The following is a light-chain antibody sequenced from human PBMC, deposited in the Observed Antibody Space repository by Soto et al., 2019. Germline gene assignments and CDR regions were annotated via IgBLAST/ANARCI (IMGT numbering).Light chain of an antibody. J-gene: IGKJ3*01. CDR1: PTIDRA. V-gene: IGKV1-39*01. CDR3: QQSHSLPCT. CDR2: DAS. Sequence: DVQMTQSPPSLSASVGDRVTITCRASPTIDRALTWYQQKPGKAPNLLIYDASNLQSGVPSRFSGSGSGTDVTLTISSLQPEEFATYSCQQSHSLPCTFGPGTKVEIK.